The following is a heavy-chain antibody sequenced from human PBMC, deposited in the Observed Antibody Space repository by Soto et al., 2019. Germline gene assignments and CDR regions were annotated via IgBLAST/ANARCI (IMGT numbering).Heavy chain of an antibody. CDR3: ARLGGIAARPFYYYYGMDV. CDR2: IYYSGST. V-gene: IGHV4-39*01. J-gene: IGHJ6*02. Sequence: SETLSLTCTVSGGSISSSSYYWGWIRQPPGKGLEWIGSIYYSGSTYYNPSLKSRVTISVDTSKNQFSLKLSSVTAADTAVYYCARLGGIAARPFYYYYGMDVWGQGTTVTVSS. CDR1: GGSISSSSYY. D-gene: IGHD6-6*01.